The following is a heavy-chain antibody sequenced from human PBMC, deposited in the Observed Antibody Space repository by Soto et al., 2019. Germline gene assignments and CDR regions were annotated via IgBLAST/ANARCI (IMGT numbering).Heavy chain of an antibody. V-gene: IGHV3-21*01. CDR1: GFSFSDYT. CDR3: ARAAIAAAGTGPFDY. D-gene: IGHD6-13*01. J-gene: IGHJ4*02. Sequence: GGSLRLSCAASGFSFSDYTMNWVRQAPGKELEWVSSITSSSAYIYYTDSVKGRFTISRDNAKNSLYLQMNSLRADDTAVYYCARAAIAAAGTGPFDYWGQGALVTVSS. CDR2: ITSSSAYI.